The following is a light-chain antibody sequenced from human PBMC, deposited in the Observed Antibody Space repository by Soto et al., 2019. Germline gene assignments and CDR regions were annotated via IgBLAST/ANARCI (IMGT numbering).Light chain of an antibody. CDR2: GAS. J-gene: IGKJ1*01. V-gene: IGKV3-20*01. CDR3: QQYGSSPSWT. Sequence: IVLTQSPGTLSLSPGERATLSCRASQSVSSSYLAWYQQKPGQAPRLLIYGASSRATGIPDRFSGSGSGTDFTLTLSRLEPEDFAVYYCQQYGSSPSWTFGQGPKV. CDR1: QSVSSSY.